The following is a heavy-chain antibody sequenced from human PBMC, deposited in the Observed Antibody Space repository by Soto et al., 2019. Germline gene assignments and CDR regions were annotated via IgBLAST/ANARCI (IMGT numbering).Heavy chain of an antibody. J-gene: IGHJ4*02. CDR3: ARLGFYYDSSGYDY. CDR1: GYSITRGYY. CDR2: IYHTGNT. V-gene: IGHV4-38-2*01. D-gene: IGHD3-22*01. Sequence: SETLSLTCAVSGYSITRGYYWGWIRQPPGKGLEWIGSIYHTGNTYYNPSLKSRVTISVDTSKDQFSLNLISVAAADTAVYYCARLGFYYDSSGYDYWGQGTLVTVSS.